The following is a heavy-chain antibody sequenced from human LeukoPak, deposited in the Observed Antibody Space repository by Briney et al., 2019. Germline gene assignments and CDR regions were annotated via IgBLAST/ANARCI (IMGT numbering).Heavy chain of an antibody. CDR3: ARPRRMAARRAFDI. CDR1: GYTFTSYD. Sequence: GASVKVSCKASGYTFTSYDINWVRQATGQGLEWMGWMNPNSGNTGYAQKFQGRVTMTRNTSISTAYMELSSLRSEDTAVYYCARPRRMAARRAFDIWGQGTMVTVSS. D-gene: IGHD6-6*01. J-gene: IGHJ3*02. CDR2: MNPNSGNT. V-gene: IGHV1-8*01.